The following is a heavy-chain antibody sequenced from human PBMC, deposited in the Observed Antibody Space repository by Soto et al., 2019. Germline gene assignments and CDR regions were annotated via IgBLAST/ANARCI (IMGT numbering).Heavy chain of an antibody. CDR2: IKSKTDCGTT. Sequence: GSLLLACAASGFTFSNAWMSWVRQAPGKGLEWVGRIKSKTDCGTTDYAAPVKGRFTISRDDSKNTLYLQMNSLKTEDTAVYYCTTDLYYGMDVWGQGTTVTVYS. J-gene: IGHJ6*02. CDR3: TTDLYYGMDV. V-gene: IGHV3-15*01. CDR1: GFTFSNAW.